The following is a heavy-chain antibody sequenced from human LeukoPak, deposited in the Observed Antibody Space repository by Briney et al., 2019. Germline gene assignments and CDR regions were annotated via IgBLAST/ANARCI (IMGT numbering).Heavy chain of an antibody. CDR3: ARELEYYDILTGYYKDGAFDI. Sequence: PSETLSLTCAVYGGSFSGYYWSWIRQPPGKGLEWIGEINHSGTTNYNPSLKSRVTISVDTSKNQFSLKLISVTAADTAVYYCARELEYYDILTGYYKDGAFDIWGQGTMVTVSS. D-gene: IGHD3-9*01. CDR1: GGSFSGYY. J-gene: IGHJ3*02. CDR2: INHSGTT. V-gene: IGHV4-34*01.